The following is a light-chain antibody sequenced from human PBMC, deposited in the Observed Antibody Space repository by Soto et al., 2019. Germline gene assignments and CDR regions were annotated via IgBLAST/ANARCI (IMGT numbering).Light chain of an antibody. CDR3: QQYEIWPLT. CDR1: QSVPNN. CDR2: DTS. J-gene: IGKJ4*01. V-gene: IGKV3-15*01. Sequence: EVVMTQSPATLYVSPGDRATLSCRASQSVPNNFAWYQQKPGQAPRLLIFDTSTRATDIPIRFTGEGSGTKFTLTISSLQSEDSAGYYCQQYEIWPLTFGGGTNVEIK.